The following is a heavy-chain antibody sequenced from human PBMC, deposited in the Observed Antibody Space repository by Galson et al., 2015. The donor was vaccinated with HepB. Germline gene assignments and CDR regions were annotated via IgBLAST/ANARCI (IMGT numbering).Heavy chain of an antibody. CDR2: IRSKATNYAA. V-gene: IGHV3-73*01. CDR3: VRSGDFSGYSSR. J-gene: IGHJ4*02. CDR1: GFTLSGSA. D-gene: IGHD5-12*01. Sequence: SLRLSCAASGFTLSGSAIHWVRQASGKGPEWIGHIRSKATNYAALYVPSVKGSFTISRDDSRNMAYLHMRSLKTDDTAVYYCVRSGDFSGYSSRWGQGTLVTVSS.